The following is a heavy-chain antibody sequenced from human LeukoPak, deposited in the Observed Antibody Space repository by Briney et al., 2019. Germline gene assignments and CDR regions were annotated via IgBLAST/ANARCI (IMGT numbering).Heavy chain of an antibody. CDR1: VFNFS. D-gene: IGHD6-19*01. V-gene: IGHV3-23*01. CDR3: AKMGGRVWYKVPET. CDR2: ISGSGQTT. Sequence: GGSLRLSCTASVFNFSVAWVRQAPGMGLEWVSSISGSGQTTYYADFVRGRFTISRDSSKNTVYLQMSGLRVGDTALYYCAKMGGRVWYKVPETWGQGTLVTVSS. J-gene: IGHJ5*02.